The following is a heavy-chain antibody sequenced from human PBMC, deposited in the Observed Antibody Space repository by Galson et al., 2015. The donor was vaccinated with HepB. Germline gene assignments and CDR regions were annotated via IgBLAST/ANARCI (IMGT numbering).Heavy chain of an antibody. CDR1: GYTFINYG. Sequence: SVKASCKASGYTFINYGITWVRQAPGQGLEWMGWVSAYNGDTEYAQSLQGRVTMTTDTSTSAAYMELRSLRSDDTAVYYCARDKGTGAGYLGLWGQGTLVTVSS. CDR3: ARDKGTGAGYLGL. V-gene: IGHV1-18*04. D-gene: IGHD6-19*01. J-gene: IGHJ4*02. CDR2: VSAYNGDT.